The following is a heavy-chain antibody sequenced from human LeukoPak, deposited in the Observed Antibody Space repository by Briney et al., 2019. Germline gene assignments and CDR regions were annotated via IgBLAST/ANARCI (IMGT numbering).Heavy chain of an antibody. CDR3: ARTSSTVTHHFDY. CDR2: INHSGST. Sequence: PSETLSLTCAVYGGSFSGYYWSWIRQPPGKGLEWIGEINHSGSTNYNPSLKSRVTISVDTSKNQFSLKLSSVTAADTAVYYCARTSSTVTHHFDYWGQGTLVTVS. V-gene: IGHV4-34*01. CDR1: GGSFSGYY. D-gene: IGHD4-17*01. J-gene: IGHJ4*02.